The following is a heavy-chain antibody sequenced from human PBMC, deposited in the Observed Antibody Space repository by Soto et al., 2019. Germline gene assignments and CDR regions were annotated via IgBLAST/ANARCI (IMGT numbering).Heavy chain of an antibody. V-gene: IGHV4-30-4*01. D-gene: IGHD6-6*01. CDR2: IYYSGST. J-gene: IGHJ5*02. CDR1: GGSISSGDYY. CDR3: ARERPDGARLDP. Sequence: QGQLQESGPGLVKPSQTLSLTCTVSGGSISSGDYYWSWIRQLPGKGLEWIGYIYYSGSTYYNPSLKSRVTISVDTSKNQFSLKLSSVTAADTAVYYCARERPDGARLDPWGQGNLVNVS.